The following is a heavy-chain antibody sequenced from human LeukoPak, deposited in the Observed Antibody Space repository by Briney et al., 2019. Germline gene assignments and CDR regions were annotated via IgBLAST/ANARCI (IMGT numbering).Heavy chain of an antibody. D-gene: IGHD2-15*01. CDR2: IIPILGIA. CDR1: GGTFSSYA. V-gene: IGHV1-69*04. CDR3: ARDLVVGGSCRLDY. Sequence: SVKVSCKASGGTFSSYAISWVRQAPGQGLEWMGRIIPILGIANYAQKFQGRVTITADKSTSTAYMELSSLRSEDTAVYYCARDLVVGGSCRLDYWGQGTLVTVSS. J-gene: IGHJ4*02.